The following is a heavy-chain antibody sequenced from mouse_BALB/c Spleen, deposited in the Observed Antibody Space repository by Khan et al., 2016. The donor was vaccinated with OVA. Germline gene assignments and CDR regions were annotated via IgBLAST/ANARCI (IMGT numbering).Heavy chain of an antibody. CDR3: SRRTLDY. Sequence: LQQSGPELMKPGASVKISCQASGYSFTSYYMHWVKQSHGKSLEWIGCIDPFNGGTTYNQKFKGKATLTVDKSSSTAYMHLSTLTSEDSAVYYCSRRTLDYWGQGTSVTVSS. J-gene: IGHJ4*01. CDR1: GYSFTSYY. V-gene: IGHV1S135*01. CDR2: IDPFNGGT.